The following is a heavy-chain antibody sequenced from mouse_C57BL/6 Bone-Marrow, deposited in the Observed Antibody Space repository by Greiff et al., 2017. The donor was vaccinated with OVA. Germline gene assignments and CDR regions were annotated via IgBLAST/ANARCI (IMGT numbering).Heavy chain of an antibody. CDR3: AKNWYGTAWFAY. Sequence: EVQLQQSGPELVKPGASVKISCKASGYTFTDYYMNWVKQSHGKSLEWIGDINPNNGGTSYNQKFKGKATLTVDKSSSTAYMELRSLTSEDSAVYYCAKNWYGTAWFAYWGQGTLVTVSA. CDR2: INPNNGGT. CDR1: GYTFTDYY. D-gene: IGHD1-2*01. J-gene: IGHJ3*01. V-gene: IGHV1-26*01.